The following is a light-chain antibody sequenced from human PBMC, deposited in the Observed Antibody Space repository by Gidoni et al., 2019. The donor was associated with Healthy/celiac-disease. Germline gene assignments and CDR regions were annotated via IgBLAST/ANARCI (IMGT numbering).Light chain of an antibody. V-gene: IGKV1-5*03. CDR1: QSISSW. CDR2: KAS. Sequence: DIQMTQSPSTLSASVGDRVTITCRASQSISSWLAWYQQKPGKAPNLLIYKASSLASGVPSRFRGSGSGTEFSLTISSLQPDDFATYYCQQYNSYSGTFGQGTKVEIK. CDR3: QQYNSYSGT. J-gene: IGKJ1*01.